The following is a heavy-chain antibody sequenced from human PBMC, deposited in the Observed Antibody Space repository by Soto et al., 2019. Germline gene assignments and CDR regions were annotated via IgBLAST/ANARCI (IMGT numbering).Heavy chain of an antibody. Sequence: QVQLQESGPGLVKPSQTLSLTCTVSGGSISSDNYWSWIRQPPGKGLEWIGHIYYSGGTFYNPSLTSRVTTAVDTSKNQFSLKLTSVTAADTAVYYCARVAYGDYQPMFDYWGQGTLVAVSS. CDR3: ARVAYGDYQPMFDY. J-gene: IGHJ4*02. V-gene: IGHV4-30-4*01. D-gene: IGHD4-17*01. CDR1: GGSISSDNY. CDR2: IYYSGGT.